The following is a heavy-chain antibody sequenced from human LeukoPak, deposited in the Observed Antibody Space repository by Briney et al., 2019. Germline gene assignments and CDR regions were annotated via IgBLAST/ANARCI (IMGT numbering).Heavy chain of an antibody. CDR1: GGTFSSYA. Sequence: GSSVKVSCKASGGTFSSYAISWVRQAPGQGLEWMGGIIPIFGTANYAQKFQGRVTITTDESTSTAYMELSSLRFEDTAVYYCARWRTRSSGVNYYYYYMDVWGKGTTVTVSS. CDR2: IIPIFGTA. CDR3: ARWRTRSSGVNYYYYYMDV. V-gene: IGHV1-69*05. J-gene: IGHJ6*03. D-gene: IGHD6-6*01.